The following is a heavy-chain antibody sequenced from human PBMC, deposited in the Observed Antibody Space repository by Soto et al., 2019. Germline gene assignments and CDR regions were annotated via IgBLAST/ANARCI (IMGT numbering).Heavy chain of an antibody. CDR2: INPSGTTT. V-gene: IGHV1-46*01. J-gene: IGHJ6*02. CDR1: GYTFTSFY. CDR3: AKPQIARHYXXGMEV. Sequence: QVQLVQSGAEVKKPGASVKVSCKASGYTFTSFYMHWVRQAPGQGLEWMGIINPSGTTTDYAQKFQGRVTMTRDTSTSTYYMELSSLTSEDTAVYYCAKPQIARHYXXGMEVWGQGTAVTVSS.